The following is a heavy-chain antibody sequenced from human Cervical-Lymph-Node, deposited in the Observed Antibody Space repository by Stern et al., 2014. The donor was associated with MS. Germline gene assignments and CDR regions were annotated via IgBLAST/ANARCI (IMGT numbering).Heavy chain of an antibody. CDR1: GFNFRTYW. V-gene: IGHV3-74*02. CDR2: INGDGTVS. D-gene: IGHD1-1*01. J-gene: IGHJ4*02. Sequence: VQLVQSGGGIVQPGGSLMISCVASGFNFRTYWMHWVRQGPGKGLEWVSRINGDGTVSTYAYSAWGRFAISRNNANNTMSLQLNNLRVEDTAIYYCASAYRASWGQGTLVTVST. CDR3: ASAYRAS.